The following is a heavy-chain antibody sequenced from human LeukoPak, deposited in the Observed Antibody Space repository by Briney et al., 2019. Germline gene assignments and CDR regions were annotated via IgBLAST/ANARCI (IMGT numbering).Heavy chain of an antibody. J-gene: IGHJ4*02. CDR2: IKGDGITT. CDR1: GFIFSHYW. Sequence: GGSLRLSCAASGFIFSHYWMHWVRQVPGKGLEWVSRIKGDGITTNYVDSVKGRFIISRDNAENTVYLQMNNVRPEDTGVYYCARDQHVAAADYWGQGTLVPVSS. CDR3: ARDQHVAAADY. V-gene: IGHV3-74*01. D-gene: IGHD6-25*01.